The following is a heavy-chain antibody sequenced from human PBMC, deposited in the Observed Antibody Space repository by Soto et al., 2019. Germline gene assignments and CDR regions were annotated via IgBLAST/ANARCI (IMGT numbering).Heavy chain of an antibody. CDR2: IYYSGST. CDR3: ANLPPTPDWFDP. V-gene: IGHV4-30-4*02. J-gene: IGHJ5*02. Sequence: SETLSLTCTVSGGSISSGDYYWIWIRQPPGKGLEWIGYIYYSGSTYYNPSLKSRLTMTRDTSINTAYMELSSLRSDDTAIYYCANLPPTPDWFDPWGQGTLVTVSS. D-gene: IGHD2-15*01. CDR1: GGSISSGDYY.